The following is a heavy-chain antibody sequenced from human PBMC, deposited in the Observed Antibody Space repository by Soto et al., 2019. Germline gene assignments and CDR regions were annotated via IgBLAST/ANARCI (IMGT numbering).Heavy chain of an antibody. Sequence: ASVKVSCKASGYTFTSYGISWVRQAPGQGLEWMGWISAYNGNTNYAQKLQGRVTMTTDTSTSTAYMELRSLRSDDTAVYYCARDYLQIGSSGYYLEPCDYWGQGTLVTVSS. J-gene: IGHJ4*02. CDR2: ISAYNGNT. CDR3: ARDYLQIGSSGYYLEPCDY. V-gene: IGHV1-18*01. D-gene: IGHD3-22*01. CDR1: GYTFTSYG.